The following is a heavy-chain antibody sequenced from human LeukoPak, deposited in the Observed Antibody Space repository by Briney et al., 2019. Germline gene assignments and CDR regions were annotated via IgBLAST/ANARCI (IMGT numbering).Heavy chain of an antibody. D-gene: IGHD3-16*01. CDR2: ISYDGNNR. V-gene: IGHV3-30-3*01. CDR3: ARGAYQLLSPDF. J-gene: IGHJ4*02. CDR1: GFIFADYA. Sequence: PGKSLTLSGTASGFIFADYALHWVRQAPGKGLEWVAVISYDGNNRHYADFVGGRFTISRDGDTNTLFLEMHSLTTDDTALYYCARGAYQLLSPDFWGQGVLVTVSS.